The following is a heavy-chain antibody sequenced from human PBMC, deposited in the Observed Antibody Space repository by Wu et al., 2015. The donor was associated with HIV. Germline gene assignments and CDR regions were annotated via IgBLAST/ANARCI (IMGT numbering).Heavy chain of an antibody. CDR1: GYTFTGYY. CDR3: ARCWGSVGATPCWFDP. V-gene: IGHV1-2*02. CDR2: INPNSGGT. J-gene: IGHJ5*02. D-gene: IGHD1-26*01. Sequence: QVQLVQSGAEVKKPGASVKVSCKASGYTFTGYYMHWVRQAPGQGFEWMGWINPNSGGTNYAQKFQGRVTMTRDTSVSTAYMELSRLTSDDTAVYYCARCWGSVGATPCWFDPWGQGNLVTVSS.